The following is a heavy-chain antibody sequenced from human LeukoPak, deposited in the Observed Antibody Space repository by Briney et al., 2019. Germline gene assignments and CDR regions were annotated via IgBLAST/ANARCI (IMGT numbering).Heavy chain of an antibody. D-gene: IGHD3-10*01. CDR1: GFTFSSYG. CDR3: AKDSAKRMVRGVIDYYFEY. CDR2: ISYDGSNK. V-gene: IGHV3-30*18. J-gene: IGHJ4*02. Sequence: GGSLRLSCAASGFTFSSYGMHWVRQAPGKGLEWVAVISYDGSNKYYADSVKGRFTISRDNSKNTLYLQMNSLRAEDTAVYYCAKDSAKRMVRGVIDYYFEYWGQGTLVTVAS.